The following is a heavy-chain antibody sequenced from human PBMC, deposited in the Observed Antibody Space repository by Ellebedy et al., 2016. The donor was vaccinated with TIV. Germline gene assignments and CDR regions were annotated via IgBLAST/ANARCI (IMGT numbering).Heavy chain of an antibody. Sequence: SETLSLTCAVYGGSFSGYYWSWVRQPPGKGLEWIGEVNQSGRTNYHPSLKSRVTISVDTSKNQFSLRLSSVTAADTAVYYCAEGRSGWYYFDYWGQGTLVTVSS. CDR3: AEGRSGWYYFDY. J-gene: IGHJ4*02. CDR1: GGSFSGYY. D-gene: IGHD6-19*01. V-gene: IGHV4-34*01. CDR2: VNQSGRT.